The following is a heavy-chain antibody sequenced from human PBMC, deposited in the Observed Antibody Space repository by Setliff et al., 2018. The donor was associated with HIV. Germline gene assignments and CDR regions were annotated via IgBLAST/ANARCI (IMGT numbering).Heavy chain of an antibody. Sequence: SETLSLTCSVSGGSMSTYYWSWIRQPAGKRLEWIGRVYTSGSTIYNPSLRSRVTMSVDTSKSQFSLQLNSVTPEDTAVYYCARGNPAMDVWGKGTTVTVSS. CDR1: GGSMSTYY. J-gene: IGHJ6*03. CDR3: ARGNPAMDV. CDR2: VYTSGST. V-gene: IGHV4-4*07.